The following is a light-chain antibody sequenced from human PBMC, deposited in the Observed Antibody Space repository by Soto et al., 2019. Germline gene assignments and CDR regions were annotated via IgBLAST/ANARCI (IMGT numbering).Light chain of an antibody. CDR2: DTS. CDR1: QGLGDT. CDR3: QRYNKWPLT. V-gene: IGKV3-15*01. J-gene: IGKJ4*01. Sequence: EVVLTQSPATLSVSPGEGVTLSCRASQGLGDTLAWYQHKPGQTPTLLIYDTSARATGVPARFSGSRSGPEVPLTINSLQSEDFAIYYCQRYNKWPLTFGGGTKVASK.